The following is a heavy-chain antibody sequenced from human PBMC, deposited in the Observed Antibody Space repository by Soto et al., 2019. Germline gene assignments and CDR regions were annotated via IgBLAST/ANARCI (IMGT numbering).Heavy chain of an antibody. J-gene: IGHJ5*02. CDR3: ARGGESEYDFWCGPSWFDP. V-gene: IGHV4-61*01. CDR2: IYYSGST. D-gene: IGHD3-3*01. Sequence: QVQLQESGPGLVKPSETLSLTCTVSGGSVSSGSYYWSWIRQPPGKGLEWIGYIYYSGSTNYNPPQEWRVAMSVDTSKSQFAQKLGSVAAADTAVYYCARGGESEYDFWCGPSWFDPWGQGTLVTVSS. CDR1: GGSVSSGSYY.